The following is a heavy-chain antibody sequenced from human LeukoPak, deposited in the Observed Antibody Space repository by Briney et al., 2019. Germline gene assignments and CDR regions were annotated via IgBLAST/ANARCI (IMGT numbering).Heavy chain of an antibody. D-gene: IGHD5/OR15-5a*01. CDR2: ISSSGSTI. J-gene: IGHJ4*02. V-gene: IGHV3-48*04. CDR3: ARHLAGDSLYRHFDY. CDR1: GFTFSSYA. Sequence: QSGGSLRLSCAASGFTFSSYAMSWVRQAPGKGLEWVSYISSSGSTIYYADSVKGRFTISRDNAKNSLYLQMNSLRGEDTAIYYCARHLAGDSLYRHFDYWGQGTLVTVSS.